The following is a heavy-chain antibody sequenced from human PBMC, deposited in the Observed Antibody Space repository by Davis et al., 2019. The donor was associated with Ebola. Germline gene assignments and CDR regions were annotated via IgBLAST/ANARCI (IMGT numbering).Heavy chain of an antibody. CDR1: GYIFTNFW. CDR3: ARHPGQSPFDV. V-gene: IGHV5-51*01. J-gene: IGHJ3*01. Sequence: PGGSLRLSCKASGYIFTNFWVAWVRQVPGGGLEWMGITYPSDTDTRYSPSFQGQVTISADKSTNTAYLQWNSLKVSDTAVYYCARHPGQSPFDVWGQGTRVTVSS. CDR2: TYPSDTDT.